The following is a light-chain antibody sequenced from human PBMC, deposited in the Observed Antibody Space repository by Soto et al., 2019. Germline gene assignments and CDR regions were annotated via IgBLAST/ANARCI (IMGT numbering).Light chain of an antibody. J-gene: IGKJ1*01. CDR3: QQYHNWPA. CDR2: GAA. V-gene: IGKV3-15*01. CDR1: QSVFSS. Sequence: EIVMTQSPATLSVSPGDRATLSCRASQSVFSSLAWYQQKPGQAPRLLIYGAATRATGIPARFSGSGSGREYTLTISSLQSEDFAVYYCQQYHNWPAFGQGTNVDIK.